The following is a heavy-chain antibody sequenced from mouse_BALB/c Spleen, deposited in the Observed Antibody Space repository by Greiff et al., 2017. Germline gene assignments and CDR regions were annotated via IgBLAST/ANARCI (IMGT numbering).Heavy chain of an antibody. CDR2: ISSGGSYT. Sequence: EVKLVESGGDLVKPGGSLKLSCAASGFTFSSYGMSWVRQTPDKRLEWVATISSGGSYTYYPDSVKGRFTISRDNAKNNLYLQMSSLKSEDTAMYYCARDVGEAMDYWGQGTSVTVSS. V-gene: IGHV5-6*02. CDR1: GFTFSSYG. CDR3: ARDVGEAMDY. J-gene: IGHJ4*01.